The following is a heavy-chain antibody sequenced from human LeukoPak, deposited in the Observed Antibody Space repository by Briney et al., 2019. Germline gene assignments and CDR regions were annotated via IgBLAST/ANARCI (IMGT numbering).Heavy chain of an antibody. Sequence: SETLSLTCTVSGGSISSGGYYWSWIRQHPGKGLEWIGYIYYSGSTYYNPSLKSRVTISVDTSKNQFSLKLSSVTAADTAVYYCARVGIEASDIWGQGTMVTVSS. J-gene: IGHJ3*02. CDR1: GGSISSGGYY. V-gene: IGHV4-31*03. CDR2: IYYSGST. CDR3: ARVGIEASDI.